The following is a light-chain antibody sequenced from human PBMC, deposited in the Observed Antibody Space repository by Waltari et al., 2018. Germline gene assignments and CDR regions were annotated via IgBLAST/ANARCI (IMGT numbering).Light chain of an antibody. CDR3: AAWDSSLSALI. Sequence: QAGLTQPPSVSAGLGQTATLTSIGRGNDVGNLRAAWLQQRQGPPPKVLSYRNNKRPSGISERFTASRSLNMASLTIIGLQAEDEAHYFCAAWDSSLSALIFGGGTNLTVV. CDR2: RNN. CDR1: GNDVGNLR. V-gene: IGLV10-54*04. J-gene: IGLJ2*01.